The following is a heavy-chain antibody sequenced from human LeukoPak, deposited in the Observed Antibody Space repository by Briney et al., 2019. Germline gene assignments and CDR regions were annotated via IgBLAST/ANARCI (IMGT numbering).Heavy chain of an antibody. CDR1: GYSISSGHY. J-gene: IGHJ4*02. Sequence: SETLSLTCTVSGYSISSGHYWGWIRPPPGKGLEWIGGIYHSGSTYYNPSLKSRVTISVDTSKNHFSLKLTSVTAADTAVYYCARENMVATMVDYWGQGTLVTVSS. CDR2: IYHSGST. D-gene: IGHD5-12*01. CDR3: ARENMVATMVDY. V-gene: IGHV4-38-2*02.